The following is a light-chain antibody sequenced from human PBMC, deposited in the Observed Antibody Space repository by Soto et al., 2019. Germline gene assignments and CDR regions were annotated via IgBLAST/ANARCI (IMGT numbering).Light chain of an antibody. CDR3: QQSGNWPPT. CDR2: DAS. CDR1: QSVSSD. V-gene: IGKV3-11*01. J-gene: IGKJ1*01. Sequence: EIVLTQSPATLSLSPGERATLSCRASQSVSSDLAWYQQKPGQAPRLLIYDASNRATGIPGRFSGGGSGTDFALTISSLEAEDFAVYYCQQSGNWPPTFDQGTKVEIK.